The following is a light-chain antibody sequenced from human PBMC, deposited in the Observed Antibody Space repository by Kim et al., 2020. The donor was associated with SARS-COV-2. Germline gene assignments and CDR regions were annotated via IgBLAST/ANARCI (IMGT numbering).Light chain of an antibody. CDR2: RNN. V-gene: IGLV1-47*01. CDR3: AAWDDSLSGRV. J-gene: IGLJ3*02. Sequence: GQRVTISRSGSSSNIGSNFVYWYRQVPGTAPKLLIYRNNQRPSGVPDRFSGSKSGTSASLAISGLRSEDESDYYCAAWDDSLSGRVFGGGTQLTVL. CDR1: SSNIGSNF.